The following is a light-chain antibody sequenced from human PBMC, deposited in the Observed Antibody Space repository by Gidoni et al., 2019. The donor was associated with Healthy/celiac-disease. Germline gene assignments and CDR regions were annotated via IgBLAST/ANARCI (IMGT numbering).Light chain of an antibody. Sequence: LTQSPATLSLYPGERATLSCRASQSVSSYLAWYQQKPGQAPRLLIYDASNGATGIPARFSGSGSGTDFTLTISSLEPEDCAVYYCQQRSKWPYTFGQGTKLEIK. J-gene: IGKJ2*01. CDR2: DAS. V-gene: IGKV3-11*01. CDR1: QSVSSY. CDR3: QQRSKWPYT.